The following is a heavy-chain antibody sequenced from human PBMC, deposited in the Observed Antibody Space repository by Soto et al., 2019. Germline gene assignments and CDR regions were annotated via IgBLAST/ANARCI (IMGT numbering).Heavy chain of an antibody. Sequence: GGSLRLSCAASGFTFSSYAMSWVHQAPGKGLEWVSAISGSGGSTYYADSVKGRFTISRDNSKNTLYLQMNSLRAEDTAVYYCANHPGRITMVRGVIINPPDDYWGQGTLVTVSS. CDR3: ANHPGRITMVRGVIINPPDDY. V-gene: IGHV3-23*01. CDR2: ISGSGGST. D-gene: IGHD3-10*01. CDR1: GFTFSSYA. J-gene: IGHJ4*02.